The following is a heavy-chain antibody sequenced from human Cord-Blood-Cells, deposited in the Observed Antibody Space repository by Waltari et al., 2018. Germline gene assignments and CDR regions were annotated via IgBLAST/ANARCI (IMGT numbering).Heavy chain of an antibody. J-gene: IGHJ4*02. D-gene: IGHD3-3*01. CDR3: ARVGLDYDFWSGYSGSYFDY. CDR2: INSDGSST. Sequence: EVQLVESGGGLVQPGGSLRLSCAASGFTFSSYWMHWVRQAPGKGLVWVSRINSDGSSTSYADSVKGRFTISRDNAKNTLYLQMNSLRAEDTAVYYCARVGLDYDFWSGYSGSYFDYWGQGTLVTVSS. V-gene: IGHV3-74*01. CDR1: GFTFSSYW.